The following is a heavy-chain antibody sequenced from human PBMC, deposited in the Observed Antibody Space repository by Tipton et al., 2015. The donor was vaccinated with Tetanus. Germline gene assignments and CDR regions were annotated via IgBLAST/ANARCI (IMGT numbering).Heavy chain of an antibody. CDR1: GYTFTSYY. CDR3: ARALRDYGDYGAPWFGP. CDR2: INPSGGGT. J-gene: IGHJ5*02. Sequence: QLVQSGAEVKKPGASVKVSCKASGYTFTSYYMHWVRQAPGQGLEWMGIINPSGGGTSYAQKFQVRVTVTRDTSTSTVYMELSSLRSEDTAVYYCARALRDYGDYGAPWFGPWGQGTLVAVSS. D-gene: IGHD4-17*01. V-gene: IGHV1-46*01.